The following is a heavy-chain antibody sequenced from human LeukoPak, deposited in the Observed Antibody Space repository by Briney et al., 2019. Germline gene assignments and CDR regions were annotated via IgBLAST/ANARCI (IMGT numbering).Heavy chain of an antibody. D-gene: IGHD4-23*01. CDR3: ARVGTTVAPHDAFDI. CDR1: GYTLTELS. CDR2: FDPEDGET. Sequence: ASVKVSCKVSGYTLTELSMHWVRQAPGRGLEWMGGFDPEDGETIYAQKFQGRVTMTEDTSTDTAYMELSSLRSEDTAVYYCARVGTTVAPHDAFDIWGQGTMVTVSS. V-gene: IGHV1-24*01. J-gene: IGHJ3*02.